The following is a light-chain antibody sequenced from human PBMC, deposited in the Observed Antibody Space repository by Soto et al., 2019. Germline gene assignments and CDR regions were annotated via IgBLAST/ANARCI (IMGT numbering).Light chain of an antibody. V-gene: IGKV3-20*01. J-gene: IGKJ2*01. CDR1: QSVYSTY. CDR3: LQYGSSPRT. CDR2: GAS. Sequence: EIVLTQSPGTLSLSPGQRATLSCRASQSVYSTYLAWYQQKPGQAPRLLIYGASSRATGIPDRFSASGSGTDFTLTISRLEPEDFAEYYCLQYGSSPRTFGQGTKLEIK.